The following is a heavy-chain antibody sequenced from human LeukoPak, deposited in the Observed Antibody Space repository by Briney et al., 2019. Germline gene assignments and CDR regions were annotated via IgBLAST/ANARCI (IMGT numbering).Heavy chain of an antibody. CDR3: ARHYGSGRTMGY. CDR2: IDPSDSYI. J-gene: IGHJ4*02. D-gene: IGHD3-10*01. V-gene: IGHV5-10-1*01. Sequence: GESLRISCKAYGYSFTSYWISWVRQMPGKGLEWMGKIDPSDSYINYSPSFQGHVTISADKSITTAYLQWSSLEASDTAMYYCARHYGSGRTMGYWGQGTLVTVSS. CDR1: GYSFTSYW.